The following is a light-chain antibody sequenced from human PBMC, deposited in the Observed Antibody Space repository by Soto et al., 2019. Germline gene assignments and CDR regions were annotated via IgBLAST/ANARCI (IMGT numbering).Light chain of an antibody. J-gene: IGKJ1*01. Sequence: IKMTQSPSSLSSSLGDRVTITCEASQDISNYLNRYQQKPGKAPKLLIYDASNLETGVPSRFSGSGSGTDFTFTISSLQTEDIATYYCQQYDNLLGWTFGQGTKVDIK. CDR2: DAS. CDR1: QDISNY. V-gene: IGKV1-33*01. CDR3: QQYDNLLGWT.